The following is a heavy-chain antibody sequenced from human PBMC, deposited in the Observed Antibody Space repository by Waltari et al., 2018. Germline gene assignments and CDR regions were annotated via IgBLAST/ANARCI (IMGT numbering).Heavy chain of an antibody. Sequence: QVQLQQWGAGLLKPSETLSLTCAVYGGSFSDYYWSWIRQHPGKGLEWIAEINQSGSTNANPSLTIRFTISVDTSKNQFSLKLNSVTSADTAVYYCARGRLAAGTSGALDIWGHGTMVTVSS. CDR1: GGSFSDYY. J-gene: IGHJ3*02. CDR3: ARGRLAAGTSGALDI. V-gene: IGHV4-34*01. D-gene: IGHD6-13*01. CDR2: INQSGST.